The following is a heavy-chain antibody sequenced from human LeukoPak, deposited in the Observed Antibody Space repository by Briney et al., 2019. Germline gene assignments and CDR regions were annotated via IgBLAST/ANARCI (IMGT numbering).Heavy chain of an antibody. J-gene: IGHJ4*02. CDR3: ARGAYGDK. Sequence: ASVKVSCKASGYTLTSYGINWMRQAPGQGLEWMGWISTQSGNTNYAQKVQGRLTLTTDRTTNTAYMELRSLRSDDTAVYYCARGAYGDKWGQGTMVTVSS. CDR2: ISTQSGNT. V-gene: IGHV1-18*01. D-gene: IGHD4-17*01. CDR1: GYTLTSYG.